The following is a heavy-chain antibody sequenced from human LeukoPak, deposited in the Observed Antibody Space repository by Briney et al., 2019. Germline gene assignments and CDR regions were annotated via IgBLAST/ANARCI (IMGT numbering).Heavy chain of an antibody. Sequence: PGGSLRLSCAASGFTFSSYAMSWVRQAPGKGLEWVSAISGSGGSTYYADSVKGRFTISRDNSKNTLYLQMNSLRAEDTAVYYCAKDLGLTTVTTVLSWGQGTLGTVSS. CDR1: GFTFSSYA. CDR2: ISGSGGST. CDR3: AKDLGLTTVTTVLS. J-gene: IGHJ5*02. V-gene: IGHV3-23*01. D-gene: IGHD4-11*01.